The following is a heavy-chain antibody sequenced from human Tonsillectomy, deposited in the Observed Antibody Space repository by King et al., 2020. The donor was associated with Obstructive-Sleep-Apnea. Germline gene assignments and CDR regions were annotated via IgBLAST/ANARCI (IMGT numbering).Heavy chain of an antibody. CDR1: GGSISSYY. V-gene: IGHV4-59*08. D-gene: IGHD5-24*01. CDR2: IYYGGTT. CDR3: ARLGDGYKIDY. J-gene: IGHJ4*02. Sequence: VQLQESGPGLVKPSETLSLTCTVSGGSISSYYWSWIRQPPGKGLEWIGYIYYGGTTNYNPSLKSRVTISEDTSKNQFSLKLSSVTAADTAVYYCARLGDGYKIDYWGQGTLVTVSS.